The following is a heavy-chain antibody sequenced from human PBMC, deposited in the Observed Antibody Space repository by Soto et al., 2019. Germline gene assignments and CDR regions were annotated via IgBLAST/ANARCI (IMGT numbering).Heavy chain of an antibody. D-gene: IGHD3-10*01. V-gene: IGHV1-3*01. CDR3: ARTRLYGSGSYVWFDP. J-gene: IGHJ5*02. Sequence: QVQLVQSGAEVKKPGASVKVSCKASGYTFTSYAMHWVRQAPGQRLEWMGWINAGNGNTKYSQKFQGRVTITRDTSASTAYMELSSLRSEDTAVYYCARTRLYGSGSYVWFDPWGQGTLVTVSS. CDR2: INAGNGNT. CDR1: GYTFTSYA.